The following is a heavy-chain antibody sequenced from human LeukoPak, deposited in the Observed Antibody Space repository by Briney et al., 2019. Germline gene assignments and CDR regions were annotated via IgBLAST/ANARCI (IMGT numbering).Heavy chain of an antibody. CDR1: GYIFTSYN. D-gene: IGHD5-12*01. V-gene: IGHV1-46*01. CDR3: ARGLKSGAATITYYYYYYMDV. J-gene: IGHJ6*03. Sequence: ASVKVSCKASGYIFTSYNIYWVRQAPGQGLEWMGIINPSGGSTNYAQKFQGRVTMTRDTSTSTVYMELSSLRSEDTAVYYCARGLKSGAATITYYYYYYMDVWGKGTTVTVSS. CDR2: INPSGGST.